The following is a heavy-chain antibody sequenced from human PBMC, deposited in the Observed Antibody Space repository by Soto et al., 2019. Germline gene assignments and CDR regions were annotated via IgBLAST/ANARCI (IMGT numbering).Heavy chain of an antibody. CDR1: GYSFTAYY. CDR3: ARVAYVDRFDY. Sequence: QVHLVQSGAEVKKAGASVTVSCKASGYSFTAYYIHWLRQAPGQGLEWIGWVNPTSGDTNFSQNFQGRVTMTSDTSIRTAYMELNRLRSDDTAVYFCARVAYVDRFDYWGQGTLVTVSS. V-gene: IGHV1-2*02. J-gene: IGHJ4*02. CDR2: VNPTSGDT. D-gene: IGHD5-12*01.